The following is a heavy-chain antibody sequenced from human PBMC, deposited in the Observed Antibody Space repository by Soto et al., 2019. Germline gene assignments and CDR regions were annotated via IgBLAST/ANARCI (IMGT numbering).Heavy chain of an antibody. D-gene: IGHD4-17*01. V-gene: IGHV1-46*01. J-gene: IGHJ4*02. CDR3: AREGDPVTVLDY. CDR2: VNPRTGSP. Sequence: QVLLLQSGGELRKPGASLEISCQASGYSFISHYINWVRQAPGRSFEWLGMVNPRTGSPSYARKFVGRLSMARDRSTSTVHMTLNSLTSDDTAIYYCAREGDPVTVLDYWGQGTVVSVSS. CDR1: GYSFISHY.